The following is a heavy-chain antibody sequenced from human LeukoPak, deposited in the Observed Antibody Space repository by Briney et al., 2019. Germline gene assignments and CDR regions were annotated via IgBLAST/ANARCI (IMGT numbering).Heavy chain of an antibody. CDR1: GDSFSSHY. J-gene: IGHJ3*02. V-gene: IGHV4-59*11. CDR3: ARDLVTVTKGFDI. D-gene: IGHD4-17*01. CDR2: ISHIGRT. Sequence: SETLSLTCAVSGDSFSSHYWTWIRQSPGTGLECIGYISHIGRTNCNPSLKSRVTISIDTSKNQFSLKLRSVTAADTAVYYCARDLVTVTKGFDIWGQGTMVSVSS.